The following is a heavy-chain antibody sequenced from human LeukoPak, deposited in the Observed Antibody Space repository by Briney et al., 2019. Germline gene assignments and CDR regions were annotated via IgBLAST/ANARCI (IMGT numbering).Heavy chain of an antibody. Sequence: SETLSLTXTVSGGSMSSYRWSWIRQPPGKGLEWIAYIYYSGTTNYNPSLKSRVTTSVDTSKNQFSLKLSSVTAADTAVYYCARGNLEMAAVDYWGQGTLVTVSS. CDR1: GGSMSSYR. D-gene: IGHD5-24*01. J-gene: IGHJ4*02. CDR2: IYYSGTT. V-gene: IGHV4-59*01. CDR3: ARGNLEMAAVDY.